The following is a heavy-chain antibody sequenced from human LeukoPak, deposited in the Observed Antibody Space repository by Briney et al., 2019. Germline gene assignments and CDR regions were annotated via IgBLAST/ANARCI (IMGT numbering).Heavy chain of an antibody. Sequence: GESLKISCKGSGYSFTSYWVGWVRQMPGKGLEWMGIIYPGDSDTRYSPSFQGQVTISDDKSISTAYLQWSSLKASDTAMYYCASVPAAHSEVWFDPWGQGTLVTVSS. V-gene: IGHV5-51*01. CDR1: GYSFTSYW. CDR2: IYPGDSDT. J-gene: IGHJ5*02. CDR3: ASVPAAHSEVWFDP. D-gene: IGHD2-2*01.